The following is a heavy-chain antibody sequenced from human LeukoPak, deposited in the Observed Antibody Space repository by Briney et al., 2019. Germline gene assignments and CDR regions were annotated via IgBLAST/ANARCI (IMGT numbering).Heavy chain of an antibody. V-gene: IGHV4-34*01. J-gene: IGHJ1*01. CDR3: ARHGKYSSSWFQH. Sequence: SETLSLTCAVYGGSFSGYYWSWIRQPPGKGLEWIGEINHSGSTNYNPSLKSRVTISVDTSKNQFSLKLSSVTAADTAMYYCARHGKYSSSWFQHWGQGTLVTVSS. CDR1: GGSFSGYY. CDR2: INHSGST. D-gene: IGHD6-13*01.